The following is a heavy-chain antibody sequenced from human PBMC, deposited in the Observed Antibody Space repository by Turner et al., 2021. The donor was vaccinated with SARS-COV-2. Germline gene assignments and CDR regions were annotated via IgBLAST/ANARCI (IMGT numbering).Heavy chain of an antibody. V-gene: IGHV3-53*04. J-gene: IGHJ6*02. CDR2: IDSGGST. CDR1: GFTVSRNY. Sequence: EVQLVESGGGVVAPGGSVSLFCAASGFTVSRNYMSWVRRAPGKGLGLVSLIDSGGSTYYADSVKGRFTSSRHNSKNTLYLQMNSLRAEDTAVYYCARGLNYYGMDVWGQGTTVTVSS. D-gene: IGHD3-16*01. CDR3: ARGLNYYGMDV.